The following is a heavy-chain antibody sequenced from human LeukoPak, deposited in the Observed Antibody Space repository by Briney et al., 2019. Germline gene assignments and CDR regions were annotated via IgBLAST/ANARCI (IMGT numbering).Heavy chain of an antibody. CDR2: ISAYNGNT. CDR3: ARAYYYDSSGYYSPNFDY. CDR1: GYTFTSYG. Sequence: GASVKVSCKASGYTFTSYGISWVRQAPGQGLEWMGWISAYNGNTNYAQKLQGRVTMTTDTSTSTAYMELRSLRSDGTAVYYCARAYYYDSSGYYSPNFDYWGQGTLVTVSS. V-gene: IGHV1-18*01. D-gene: IGHD3-22*01. J-gene: IGHJ4*02.